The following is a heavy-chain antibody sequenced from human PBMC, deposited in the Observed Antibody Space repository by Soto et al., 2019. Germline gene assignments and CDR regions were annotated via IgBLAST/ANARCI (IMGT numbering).Heavy chain of an antibody. D-gene: IGHD6-19*01. CDR2: ISGSGGST. V-gene: IGHV3-23*01. Sequence: PGGSLRLSCAASGFTFSSYTMNWVRQAPGKGLEWVSAISGSGGSTYYADSVKGRFTISRDNSKNTLYLQMNSLRAEDTAVYYCASNGIAVAGTLYFDYWGQGTLVTVSS. J-gene: IGHJ4*02. CDR1: GFTFSSYT. CDR3: ASNGIAVAGTLYFDY.